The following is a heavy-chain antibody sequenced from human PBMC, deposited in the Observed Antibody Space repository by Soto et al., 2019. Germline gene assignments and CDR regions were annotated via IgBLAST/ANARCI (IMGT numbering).Heavy chain of an antibody. CDR1: SASISSEQR. CDR3: ARSFGWYAIDQ. CDR2: IHHSGNT. D-gene: IGHD6-19*01. Sequence: QMQLSESGPGLVRPSETLSLTCAVSSASISSEQRWSWVRQPPGKGLEWIGEIHHSGNTNSNPSLNSRVTMSVDKSKNQFSLNLNSLTAADTAIYYCARSFGWYAIDQWSQGTLVTVSS. J-gene: IGHJ4*02. V-gene: IGHV4-4*02.